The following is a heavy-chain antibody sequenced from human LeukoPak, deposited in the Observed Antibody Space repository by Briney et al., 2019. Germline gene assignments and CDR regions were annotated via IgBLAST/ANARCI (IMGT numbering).Heavy chain of an antibody. V-gene: IGHV3-66*02. CDR3: ARAFSNYYHMDV. J-gene: IGHJ6*03. CDR1: GFNVSANY. Sequence: PGGSLRLSCEASGFNVSANYMSWVRQAPGKGLEWVSVIYITGNTYYTDSVKSRFTTSTENSKNTLCLQMNSLRAEDTAVYYCARAFSNYYHMDVWGKGTTVIVSS. CDR2: IYITGNT.